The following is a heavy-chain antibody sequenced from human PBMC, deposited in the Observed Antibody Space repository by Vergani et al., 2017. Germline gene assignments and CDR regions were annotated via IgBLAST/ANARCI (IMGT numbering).Heavy chain of an antibody. D-gene: IGHD4-17*01. CDR1: GFTFDDYA. CDR2: INWNSDSI. Sequence: EVQLVESGGGLVQPGRSLRLSCAASGFTFDDYAMHWVRQAPGKGLEWVSGINWNSDSIAYADSVKGRFTISRDNAKNSLYLQMNSLRAEDTALYYCARDRELGYGDPDAFDIWGQGTMVTVSS. V-gene: IGHV3-9*01. J-gene: IGHJ3*02. CDR3: ARDRELGYGDPDAFDI.